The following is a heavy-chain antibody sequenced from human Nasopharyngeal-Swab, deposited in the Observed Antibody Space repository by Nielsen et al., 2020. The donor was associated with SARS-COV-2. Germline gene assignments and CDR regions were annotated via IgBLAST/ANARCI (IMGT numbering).Heavy chain of an antibody. D-gene: IGHD3-3*01. CDR1: GDTFTSYY. J-gene: IGHJ3*02. V-gene: IGHV1-46*01. CDR2: INPSGGST. CDR3: ARDRRITIFGVVIKPGDAFDI. Sequence: SCKACGDTFTSYYMHWVRQAPGQGLEWMGIINPSGGSTSYAQKFQGRVTMTRDTSTSTVYMELSSLRSEDTAVYYCARDRRITIFGVVIKPGDAFDIWGQGTMVTVSS.